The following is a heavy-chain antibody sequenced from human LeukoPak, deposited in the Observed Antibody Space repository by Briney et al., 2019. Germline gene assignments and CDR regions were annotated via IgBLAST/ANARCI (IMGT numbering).Heavy chain of an antibody. CDR2: ISSSSSYI. CDR1: GFTFSSYS. D-gene: IGHD6-6*01. Sequence: PGGSLRLSCAASGFTFSSYSMNWVRQAPGKGLEWVSSISSSSSYIYYADSVKGRFTISRDNAKNSLYLQMNSLRAEDTAVYYCAGGYSSSPDDAFDIWGQGTMVTVSS. V-gene: IGHV3-21*01. J-gene: IGHJ3*02. CDR3: AGGYSSSPDDAFDI.